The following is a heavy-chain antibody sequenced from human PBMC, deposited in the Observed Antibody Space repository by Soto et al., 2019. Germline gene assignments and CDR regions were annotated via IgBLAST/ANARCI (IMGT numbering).Heavy chain of an antibody. D-gene: IGHD2-2*02. CDR1: GFTVSSNY. J-gene: IGHJ4*02. V-gene: IGHV3-53*04. Sequence: GGSLRLSCAASGFTVSSNYMSWVRQAPGKGLEWVSVIYSGGSTYYADSVKGRFTISRHNSKNTLYLQMNSLRAEDTAVYYCARVYCSSTSCYRGYRWYYFDYWGQGTLVTVSS. CDR2: IYSGGST. CDR3: ARVYCSSTSCYRGYRWYYFDY.